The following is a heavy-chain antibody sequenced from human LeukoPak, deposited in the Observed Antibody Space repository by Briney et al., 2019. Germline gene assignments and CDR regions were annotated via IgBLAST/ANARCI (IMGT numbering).Heavy chain of an antibody. CDR1: GYTFTSYG. CDR2: ISAYNGNT. CDR3: ARGLSYYYDSSGYHHFDY. J-gene: IGHJ4*02. Sequence: GASVKVSCKASGYTFTSYGISWVRQAPGHGLEWMGWISAYNGNTNYAQKLQGRVTMTTDTSTSTAYMELRSLRSDDTAVYYCARGLSYYYDSSGYHHFDYWGQGTLVTVSS. V-gene: IGHV1-18*01. D-gene: IGHD3-22*01.